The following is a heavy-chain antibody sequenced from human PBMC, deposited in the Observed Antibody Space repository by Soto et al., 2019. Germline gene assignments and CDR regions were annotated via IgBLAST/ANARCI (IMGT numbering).Heavy chain of an antibody. CDR2: IYWDDDK. V-gene: IGHV2-5*02. CDR1: GFTLSTSGVG. Sequence: QITLKESGPTLVKPTQTLTLTCTFSGFTLSTSGVGVGWIRQPPGKALEWLALIYWDDDKRYSPSLKSRLTITKDTSKNQVVLTMTNMDPVDTATYYCAHSQMTTEINWFDPWGQGTLVTVSS. J-gene: IGHJ5*02. CDR3: AHSQMTTEINWFDP. D-gene: IGHD4-17*01.